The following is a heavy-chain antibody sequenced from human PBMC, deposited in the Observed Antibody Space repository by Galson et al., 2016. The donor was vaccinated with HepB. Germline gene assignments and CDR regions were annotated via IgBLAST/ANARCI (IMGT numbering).Heavy chain of an antibody. D-gene: IGHD3-16*01. J-gene: IGHJ4*02. CDR2: TYSGRSN. CDR3: TPYLVGHGGTGY. V-gene: IGHV4-61*01. Sequence: TLSLTCSVSGGSVNSDQYHWSWIRQPPGKGLQWLGHTYSGRSNTYNPSLKSRVTISIDTSKNQFSLTLSPVTAADTAVYYCTPYLVGHGGTGYWGKGTLVTVSS. CDR1: GGSVNSDQYH.